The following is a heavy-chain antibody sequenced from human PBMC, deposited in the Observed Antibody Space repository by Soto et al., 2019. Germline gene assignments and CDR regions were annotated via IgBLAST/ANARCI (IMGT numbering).Heavy chain of an antibody. CDR1: GFTFDDYA. CDR3: AKTRGFDSSSRNWFDP. Sequence: EVQLVESGGGLVQPGRSLRLSCAASGFTFDDYAMHWVRQAPGKGLEWVSGISWHSGSIGYADSVNGRFTISRDNAKNSLYLQMNSLRAEDTALYYCAKTRGFDSSSRNWFDPWGQGTLVTVSS. D-gene: IGHD6-6*01. CDR2: ISWHSGSI. J-gene: IGHJ5*02. V-gene: IGHV3-9*01.